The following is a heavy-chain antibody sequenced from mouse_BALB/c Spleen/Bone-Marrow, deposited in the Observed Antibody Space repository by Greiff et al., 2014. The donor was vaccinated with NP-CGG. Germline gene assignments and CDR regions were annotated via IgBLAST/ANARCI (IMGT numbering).Heavy chain of an antibody. Sequence: DVHLVESGGGLVKPGGSLKLSCAASGFTFSSYGMSWARQTPEKRLEWVATISGGGSYTYFSDSVKGRFTISRDNAKNNLNLQMSSLRSEDTALYYCARSFGSSYWYFDVWGAGTTVTVSS. V-gene: IGHV5-9-2*01. CDR3: ARSFGSSYWYFDV. D-gene: IGHD1-1*01. J-gene: IGHJ1*01. CDR1: GFTFSSYG. CDR2: ISGGGSYT.